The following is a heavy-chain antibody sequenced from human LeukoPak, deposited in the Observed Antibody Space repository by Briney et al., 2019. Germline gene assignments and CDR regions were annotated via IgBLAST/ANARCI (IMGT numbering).Heavy chain of an antibody. CDR2: ITWNSGRI. Sequence: PGGSLRLSCVASGFTFDDYAMHWVRQAPGKGLEWASGITWNSGRIAYADSVKGGFTISRDNAKNSLYLQINSLRVEDMALYYCAKDIGRSGWSSSFEYWGQGTLVTVSS. J-gene: IGHJ4*02. CDR1: GFTFDDYA. V-gene: IGHV3-9*03. CDR3: AKDIGRSGWSSSFEY. D-gene: IGHD6-19*01.